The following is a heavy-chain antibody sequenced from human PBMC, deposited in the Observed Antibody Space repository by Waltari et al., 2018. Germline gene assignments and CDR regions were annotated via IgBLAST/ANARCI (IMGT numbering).Heavy chain of an antibody. J-gene: IGHJ5*02. CDR2: IYTSGST. Sequence: QVQLQESGPGLVKPSETLSLTCTVSGGSIRSYYWSWIRPPAGKGLEWIGRIYTSGSTNYNPSLKSRVTMSVDTSKNQFSLKLSSVTAADTAVYYCARVGESPSMVRGGAWFDPWGQGTLVTVSS. D-gene: IGHD3-10*01. V-gene: IGHV4-4*07. CDR1: GGSIRSYY. CDR3: ARVGESPSMVRGGAWFDP.